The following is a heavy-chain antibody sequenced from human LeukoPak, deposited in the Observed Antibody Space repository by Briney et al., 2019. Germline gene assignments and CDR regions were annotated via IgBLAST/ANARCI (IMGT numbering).Heavy chain of an antibody. D-gene: IGHD6-19*01. CDR2: INPKSGGT. CDR1: GYTFTGYY. CDR3: ARGGVSSGWYGSYFDY. J-gene: IGHJ4*02. V-gene: IGHV1-2*02. Sequence: ASVKVSCKASGYTFTGYYIHWVRQAPGQGLEWMGWINPKSGGTNYAQKFQGRVTMTRDTSISTAYMELNSLRSDDTAVYYCARGGVSSGWYGSYFDYWGQGTLVTVSS.